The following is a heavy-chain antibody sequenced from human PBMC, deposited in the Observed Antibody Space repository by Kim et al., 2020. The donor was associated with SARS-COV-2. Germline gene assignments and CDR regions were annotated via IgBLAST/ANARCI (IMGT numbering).Heavy chain of an antibody. CDR1: GGSFSGYY. D-gene: IGHD6-19*01. CDR2: INHSGST. CDR3: ARIARYLPIAVAGIR. V-gene: IGHV4-34*01. Sequence: SETLSLTCAVYGGSFSGYYWSWIRQPPGKGLEWIGEINHSGSTNYNPSLKSRVTISVDTSKNQFSLKLSSVTAADTAVYYCARIARYLPIAVAGIRWGRG. J-gene: IGHJ2*01.